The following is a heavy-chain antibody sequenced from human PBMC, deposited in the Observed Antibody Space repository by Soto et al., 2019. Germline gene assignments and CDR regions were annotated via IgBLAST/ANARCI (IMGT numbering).Heavy chain of an antibody. Sequence: VQLVESGGGLVQPGRSLRLSCAASGFTFDDYAMHWVRQAPGKGLEWVSGISWNSGSIGYADSVKGRFTISRDNAKNSLYLQMNSLRAEDTALYYCAKDISGTTGAADYWGQGTLVTVSS. CDR3: AKDISGTTGAADY. CDR2: ISWNSGSI. CDR1: GFTFDDYA. J-gene: IGHJ4*02. D-gene: IGHD1-7*01. V-gene: IGHV3-9*01.